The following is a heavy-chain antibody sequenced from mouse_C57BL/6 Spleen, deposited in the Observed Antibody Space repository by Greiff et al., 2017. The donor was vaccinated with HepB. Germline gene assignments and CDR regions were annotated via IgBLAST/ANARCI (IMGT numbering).Heavy chain of an antibody. D-gene: IGHD1-3*01. V-gene: IGHV1-82*01. CDR3: AKGKAYYFDY. Sequence: QVQLQQSGPELVKPGDSVKISCKASGYAFSSSWMNWVKQRPGKGLEWIGRIYPGDGDTNYNVKFKGKAKLTADKSSSTAYIQLSSLTSEDSAVYFCAKGKAYYFDYWGQGTTLTVSS. CDR1: GYAFSSSW. J-gene: IGHJ2*01. CDR2: IYPGDGDT.